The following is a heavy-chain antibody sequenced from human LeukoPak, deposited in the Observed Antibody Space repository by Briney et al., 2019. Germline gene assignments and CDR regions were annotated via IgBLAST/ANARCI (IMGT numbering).Heavy chain of an antibody. CDR3: AKNVGYCSSTSCPYNWFDP. CDR1: GFTFSSYA. V-gene: IGHV3-23*01. Sequence: GGSLRLSCAASGFTFSSYAMSWVRQAPGKGLEWVSAIRGSGGSTYYADSVKGRFTISRDNSKNTLYLQMNSLRAEDTAVYYCAKNVGYCSSTSCPYNWFDPWGQGTLVTVSS. J-gene: IGHJ5*02. D-gene: IGHD2-2*01. CDR2: IRGSGGST.